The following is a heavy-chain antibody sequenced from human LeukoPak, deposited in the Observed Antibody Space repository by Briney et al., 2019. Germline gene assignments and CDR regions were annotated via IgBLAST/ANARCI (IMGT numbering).Heavy chain of an antibody. CDR2: ISDSGTST. CDR3: AKGVSGYGSGRPFDY. J-gene: IGHJ4*02. V-gene: IGHV3-23*01. CDR1: GFTFSSYA. Sequence: GGSLRLSCAASGFTFSSYAMIWVRQAPGKGLEWVSLISDSGTSTYYPDSVKGRFTISRDNSKNTVYLQMNSLRAEDTAVYYCAKGVSGYGSGRPFDYWGQGTLVTVSS. D-gene: IGHD3-10*01.